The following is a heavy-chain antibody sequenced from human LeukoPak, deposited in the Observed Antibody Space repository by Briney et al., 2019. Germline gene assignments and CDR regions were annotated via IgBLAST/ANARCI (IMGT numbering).Heavy chain of an antibody. CDR2: VTGGHGVT. D-gene: IGHD1-7*01. J-gene: IGHJ4*02. V-gene: IGHV3-23*01. Sequence: GGSLRLSCAASGFTFNAYTLTWVRQAPGKRPEWLAAVTGGHGVTYYADSVRGRFTISRDNSRNTLYLQMAGLTAEDTAVYYCARDQSTTALSEYWGQGTLVAVSS. CDR3: ARDQSTTALSEY. CDR1: GFTFNAYT.